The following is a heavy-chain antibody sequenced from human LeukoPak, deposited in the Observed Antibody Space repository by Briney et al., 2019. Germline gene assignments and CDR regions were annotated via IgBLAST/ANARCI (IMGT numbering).Heavy chain of an antibody. J-gene: IGHJ4*02. CDR2: ISSRGTTT. V-gene: IGHV3-48*03. D-gene: IGHD4-11*01. CDR3: ARESTGRSIDY. CDR1: GFTFSNYE. Sequence: GGSLRLSCAASGFTFSNYEMNWVRQAPGKGLEWISYISSRGTTTHFADSVKGRFTISRDNAKNSLYLQMNSLRAEDTAVYYCARESTGRSIDYWGQGTLVTVSS.